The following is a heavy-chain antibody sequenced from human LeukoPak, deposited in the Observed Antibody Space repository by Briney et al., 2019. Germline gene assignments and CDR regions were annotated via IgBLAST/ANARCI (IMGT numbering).Heavy chain of an antibody. D-gene: IGHD1-26*01. V-gene: IGHV3-23*01. CDR2: ISSTGGTT. CDR1: GITFSSYG. Sequence: GGSLRLSCAASGITFSSYGMSWVRQAPGKGLEWVSSISSTGGTTYYADSVKGRFTISRDNAKNSLYLQMNSLRAEDTALYYCAKGGGSRVGPTPGYFDYWGQGTLVTVSS. J-gene: IGHJ4*02. CDR3: AKGGGSRVGPTPGYFDY.